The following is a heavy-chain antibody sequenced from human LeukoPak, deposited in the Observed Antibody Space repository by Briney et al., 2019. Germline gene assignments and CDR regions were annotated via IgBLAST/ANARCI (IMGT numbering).Heavy chain of an antibody. CDR3: ARDVGVDIVVVPAAIPVDP. CDR1: GYTFTSYY. CDR2: INPSGGST. V-gene: IGHV1-46*01. J-gene: IGHJ5*02. Sequence: ASVKVSCKASGYTFTSYYIHCVRQAPGQGLEWMGIINPSGGSTNYAQKFQGRVTMTRDTSISTAYMELSRLRSDDTAVYYCARDVGVDIVVVPAAIPVDPWGQGTLVTVYS. D-gene: IGHD2-2*02.